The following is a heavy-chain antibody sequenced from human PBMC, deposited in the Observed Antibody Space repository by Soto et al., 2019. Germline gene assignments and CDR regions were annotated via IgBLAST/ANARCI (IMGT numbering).Heavy chain of an antibody. V-gene: IGHV1-8*01. Sequence: ASVKVSCKASGYTFTSYDINWVRQATGQGLEWMGWMNPNSGNTAYAQKFQGRITMTRNTSISTAYMELSSLRSEDTAVYYCAREKVTSGYPDWGQGTRVTVSS. CDR1: GYTFTSYD. CDR2: MNPNSGNT. J-gene: IGHJ4*02. D-gene: IGHD3-22*01. CDR3: AREKVTSGYPD.